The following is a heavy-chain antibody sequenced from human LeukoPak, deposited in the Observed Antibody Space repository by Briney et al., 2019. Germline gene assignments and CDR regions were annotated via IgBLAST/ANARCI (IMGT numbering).Heavy chain of an antibody. CDR2: INHSGST. Sequence: GSLRLSCAASGFTFSSYAMSWVRQAPGKGLEWIGEINHSGSTNYNPSLKSRVTISVDTSKNQFSLKLSSVTAADTAVYYCARTSGTYSRYQFDYWGQGTLVTVSS. V-gene: IGHV4-34*01. J-gene: IGHJ4*02. CDR3: ARTSGTYSRYQFDY. D-gene: IGHD6-25*01. CDR1: GFTFSSYA.